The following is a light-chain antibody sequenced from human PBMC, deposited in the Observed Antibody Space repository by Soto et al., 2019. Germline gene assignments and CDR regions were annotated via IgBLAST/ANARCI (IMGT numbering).Light chain of an antibody. Sequence: EIVLTQSPGTLSLSPGERATLSCRASQSVSSSYLAWYQQKPGQAPRLLIYGASSRATGIPDRFSGSGSETDFTLTISILEPEDSAVYYCQQDGSSPRTFGQGTKLEIK. J-gene: IGKJ2*01. CDR2: GAS. CDR3: QQDGSSPRT. CDR1: QSVSSSY. V-gene: IGKV3-20*01.